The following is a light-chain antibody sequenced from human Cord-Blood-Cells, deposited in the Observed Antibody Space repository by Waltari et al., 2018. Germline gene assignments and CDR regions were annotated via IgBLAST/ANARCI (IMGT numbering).Light chain of an antibody. Sequence: DIQMTQSPSSLFASVGDSVPITCRASPSISSYLNWYQQKPGKAPKLLTYAASSLQSGVPSRFSGSGSGTDFTLTISSLQPEDFATYYCQQSYSTPLTFGGGTKVEIK. CDR3: QQSYSTPLT. CDR1: PSISSY. CDR2: AAS. V-gene: IGKV1-39*01. J-gene: IGKJ4*01.